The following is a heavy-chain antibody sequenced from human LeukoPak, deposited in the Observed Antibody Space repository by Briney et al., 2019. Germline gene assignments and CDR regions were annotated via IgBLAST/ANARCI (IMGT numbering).Heavy chain of an antibody. CDR3: ARDHRNDFWSGPLYYFDY. Sequence: GGSLRLSCAASGFTFSDFYMSWIRQAPGKGLEWVSYISERGNYINYADSVKGRFTISRDNAKNSLYLQMNSLRDEDTAVYYCARDHRNDFWSGPLYYFDYWGQGTLVTVSS. D-gene: IGHD3-3*01. J-gene: IGHJ4*02. CDR2: ISERGNYI. V-gene: IGHV3-11*01. CDR1: GFTFSDFY.